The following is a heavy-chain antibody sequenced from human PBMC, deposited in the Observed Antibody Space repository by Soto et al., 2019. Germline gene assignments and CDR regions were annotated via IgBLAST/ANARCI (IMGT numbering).Heavy chain of an antibody. CDR1: GFTFSTYW. CDR2: IKTDGTYA. Sequence: EVQLVESGGDLVQPGGSLRLSCAASGFTFSTYWMHWVRQAPGKGLLWVSRIKTDGTYATYADSVNGRFTISRDNAKNTLYLQMNSLRVEDAAVYSCAAGGSGYYANWGQGTLVTVSS. V-gene: IGHV3-74*01. D-gene: IGHD3-22*01. J-gene: IGHJ4*02. CDR3: AAGGSGYYAN.